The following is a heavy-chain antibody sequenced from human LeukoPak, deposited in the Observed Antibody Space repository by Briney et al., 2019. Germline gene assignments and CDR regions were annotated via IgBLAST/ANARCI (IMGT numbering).Heavy chain of an antibody. V-gene: IGHV4-59*12. CDR2: IYYSGST. D-gene: IGHD3-22*01. CDR3: ASDNYDPGAFDI. Sequence: SETLSLTCTVSGGSISSYYWSWIRQPPGKGLEWIGYIYYSGSTNYNPSLKSRVTISVDTSKNQFSLKLSSVTAADTAVYYCASDNYDPGAFDIWGQGTMVTVSS. J-gene: IGHJ3*02. CDR1: GGSISSYY.